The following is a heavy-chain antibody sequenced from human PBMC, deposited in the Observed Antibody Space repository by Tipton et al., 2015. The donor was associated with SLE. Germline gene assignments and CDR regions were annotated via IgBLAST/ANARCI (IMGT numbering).Heavy chain of an antibody. V-gene: IGHV1-18*01. Sequence: QVQLVQSGAEVKKPGASVKVSCKASGYTFTSYGISWVRQAPGQGLEWMGWISAYNGNTNYAQKLQGRVTMTTDTSTSTAYMELRSLRSDDTAVYYCALGLYSNPYYYYYGMDVWGQGTTVTVSS. D-gene: IGHD4-11*01. CDR2: ISAYNGNT. J-gene: IGHJ6*02. CDR3: ALGLYSNPYYYYYGMDV. CDR1: GYTFTSYG.